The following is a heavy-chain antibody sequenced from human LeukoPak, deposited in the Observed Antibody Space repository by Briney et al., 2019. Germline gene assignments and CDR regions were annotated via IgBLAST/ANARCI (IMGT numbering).Heavy chain of an antibody. J-gene: IGHJ5*02. CDR1: GFTFSSYA. Sequence: PGGSLRLSCAASGFTFSSYAMSWVRQAPGKGLEWVSAISGCGGSTYYADSVKGRFTISRDNSKNTLYLQMNSLRAEDTAVYYCAKDWFRGLGGGVLWFDPWGQGTLVTVSS. CDR3: AKDWFRGLGGGVLWFDP. V-gene: IGHV3-23*01. D-gene: IGHD3-10*01. CDR2: ISGCGGST.